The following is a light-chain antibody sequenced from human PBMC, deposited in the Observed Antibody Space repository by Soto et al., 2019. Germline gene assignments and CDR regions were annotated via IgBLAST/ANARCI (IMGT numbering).Light chain of an antibody. V-gene: IGKV3-20*01. CDR3: QQYGSSPIT. Sequence: EIVLTQSPGTLSFSPGERATLSCRTRQSISGNYLAWYQQKPGQAPRLLIYGASSRATGIPDRFSGSGSGTDFTLTISRLEPEDFAVYYCQQYGSSPITFGQGTRLEIK. J-gene: IGKJ5*01. CDR2: GAS. CDR1: QSISGNY.